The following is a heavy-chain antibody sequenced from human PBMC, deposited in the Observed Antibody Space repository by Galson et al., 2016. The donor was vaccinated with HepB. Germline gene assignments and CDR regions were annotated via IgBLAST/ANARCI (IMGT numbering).Heavy chain of an antibody. CDR2: IRGSGSNS. V-gene: IGHV3-23*01. Sequence: SLRLSCAASGFTFSSYTMSWVRQAPGKGLEWVSSIRGSGSNSWYADSVKGRFTISRDNAKNTLYLQMSSLRAEDTAVYYCARGHSANSFILDYWGQGTLVTVSS. J-gene: IGHJ4*02. CDR1: GFTFSSYT. CDR3: ARGHSANSFILDY. D-gene: IGHD4/OR15-4a*01.